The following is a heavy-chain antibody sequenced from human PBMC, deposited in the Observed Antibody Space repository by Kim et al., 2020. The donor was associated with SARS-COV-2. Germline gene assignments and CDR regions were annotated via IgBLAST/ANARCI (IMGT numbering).Heavy chain of an antibody. CDR3: AKDLRYYGSGSLDY. CDR2: ISGSGGST. D-gene: IGHD3-10*01. J-gene: IGHJ4*02. CDR1: GFTFSSYA. Sequence: GGSLRLSCAASGFTFSSYAMSWVRQAPGKGLEWVSAISGSGGSTYYADSVKGRFTISRDNSKNTLYLQMNSLRAEDTAVYYCAKDLRYYGSGSLDYWGQGTLVTVSS. V-gene: IGHV3-23*01.